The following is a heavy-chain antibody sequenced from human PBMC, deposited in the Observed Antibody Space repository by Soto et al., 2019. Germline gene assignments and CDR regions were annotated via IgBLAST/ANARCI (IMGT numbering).Heavy chain of an antibody. CDR1: GVSSSGCDYY. Sequence: TLSLTCTVAGVSSSGCDYYWSWIRQPPGKGLEWIGYIYYTGRTYYNPSLKSRVIISVDTSKNQFSLKLSSVTAAEKAVYYCARAHYDILTGYPTHASDTWGQGILVTVS. D-gene: IGHD3-9*01. J-gene: IGHJ3*02. V-gene: IGHV4-30-4*01. CDR3: ARAHYDILTGYPTHASDT. CDR2: IYYTGRT.